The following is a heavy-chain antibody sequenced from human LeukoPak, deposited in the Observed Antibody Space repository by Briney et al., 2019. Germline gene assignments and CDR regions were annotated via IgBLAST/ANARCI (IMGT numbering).Heavy chain of an antibody. D-gene: IGHD7-27*01. CDR3: ARDYLGIPSSPRHPDAFDI. J-gene: IGHJ3*02. V-gene: IGHV4-4*07. CDR2: IYTSGST. CDR1: GGSISSYY. Sequence: SETLSLTCTVSGGSISSYYWSWIRQPAGKGLEWIGRIYTSGSTNYNPSLKSRVTMSVDTSKNQFSLKLSSVTAADTAVYYCARDYLGIPSSPRHPDAFDIWGQGTMVTVSS.